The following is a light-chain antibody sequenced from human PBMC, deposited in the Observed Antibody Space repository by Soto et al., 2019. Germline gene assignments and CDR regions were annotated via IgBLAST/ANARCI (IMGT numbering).Light chain of an antibody. CDR2: GAT. V-gene: IGKV1-5*01. J-gene: IGKJ1*01. CDR3: PQYETFSGT. CDR1: QSVSGW. Sequence: DIQMTQSPSTLSASVGDTVTVTCRASQSVSGWLAWYQQKPGEAPKLLIYGATALPRGVPSRFSASGSGTKFPRIVARLQPDDFATYCSPQYETFSGTFGPGTKVEI.